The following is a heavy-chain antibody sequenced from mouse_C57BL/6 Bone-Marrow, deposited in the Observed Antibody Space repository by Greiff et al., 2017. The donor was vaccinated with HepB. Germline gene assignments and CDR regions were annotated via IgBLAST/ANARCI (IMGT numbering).Heavy chain of an antibody. J-gene: IGHJ2*01. CDR1: GFTFSSYA. V-gene: IGHV5-4*01. D-gene: IGHD1-1*01. CDR3: ARDYYGSSYEDYFGY. CDR2: ISDGGSYT. Sequence: EVKLQESGGGLVKPGGSLKLSCAASGFTFSSYAMSWVRQTPEKRLEWVATISDGGSYTYYPDNVKGRFTISRDNAKNNRYLQMSHLKSEDTAMYYCARDYYGSSYEDYFGYWGQGTTLTVSS.